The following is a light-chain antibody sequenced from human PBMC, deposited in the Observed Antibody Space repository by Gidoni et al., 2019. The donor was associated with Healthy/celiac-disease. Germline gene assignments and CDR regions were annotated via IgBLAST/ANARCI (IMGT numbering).Light chain of an antibody. V-gene: IGKV1-39*01. CDR3: QQSYRTPRT. CDR1: QSSSSY. J-gene: IGKJ1*01. CDR2: AAS. Sequence: TQMTQSPSSLSASVVYRVTITCRASQSSSSYLTWYQHEPGKAPKLLIYAASSLQSGAPSRFSGRGAGTDFTLTISRLQPEDFATYCCQQSYRTPRTFGQGTKVEIK.